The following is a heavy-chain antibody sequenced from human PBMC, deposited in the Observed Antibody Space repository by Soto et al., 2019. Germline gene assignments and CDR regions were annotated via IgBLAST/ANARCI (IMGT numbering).Heavy chain of an antibody. CDR2: IYDSWNI. D-gene: IGHD2-21*01. CDR1: GYSISSGYY. Sequence: SETLSLTCAVSGYSISSGYYWGWIRQPPGKGLDWVGTIYDSWNIYYNPSLKSRVSISVDTSKNQFSLKVTSVTAADTAVYYCARGGEDVYYFMDVWGPGTTVTVSS. CDR3: ARGGEDVYYFMDV. V-gene: IGHV4-38-2*01. J-gene: IGHJ6*02.